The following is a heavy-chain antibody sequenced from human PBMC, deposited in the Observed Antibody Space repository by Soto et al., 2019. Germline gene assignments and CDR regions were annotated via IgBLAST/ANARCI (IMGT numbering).Heavy chain of an antibody. CDR3: AREYYFDWHRGTFDY. CDR1: GFTFCSYG. V-gene: IGHV3-21*01. CDR2: ISSSSSYI. D-gene: IGHD3-9*01. Sequence: GGSLILSCAASGFTFCSYGMNWVRQAPGKGLEWVSSISSSSSYIYYADSVKGRFTISRDNAKNSVYLQMKSLRAEDTVVYYCAREYYFDWHRGTFDYWGQGTLVTVSS. J-gene: IGHJ4*02.